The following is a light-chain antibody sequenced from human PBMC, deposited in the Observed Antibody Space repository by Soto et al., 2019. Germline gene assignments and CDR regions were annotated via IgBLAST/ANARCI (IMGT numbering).Light chain of an antibody. CDR3: QQYGGSPPYT. CDR2: GAS. Sequence: VVLTQSPGTLSLSPGERATLSCRASQSVSSSYLAWSQQKPGQAPRLLIYGASSRATGIPDRFSGGGSGTDFTLTISRLEPEDFAVYYCQQYGGSPPYTFGQGTKLEIK. CDR1: QSVSSSY. V-gene: IGKV3-20*01. J-gene: IGKJ2*01.